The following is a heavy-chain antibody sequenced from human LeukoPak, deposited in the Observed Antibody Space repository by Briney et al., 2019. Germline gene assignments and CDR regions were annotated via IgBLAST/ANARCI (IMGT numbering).Heavy chain of an antibody. D-gene: IGHD1/OR15-1a*01. CDR2: TKSKSDGGTT. Sequence: GGSLRLSCAASGFTFSNAWMTWVRQAPGKGLEWVGRTKSKSDGGTTDYAAPVKDRFSISRDDSKNTLYLQMNSLKTEDTAVYYRLTGIYGTIRADYWGQGTLVTVSS. CDR3: LTGIYGTIRADY. CDR1: GFTFSNAW. V-gene: IGHV3-15*01. J-gene: IGHJ4*02.